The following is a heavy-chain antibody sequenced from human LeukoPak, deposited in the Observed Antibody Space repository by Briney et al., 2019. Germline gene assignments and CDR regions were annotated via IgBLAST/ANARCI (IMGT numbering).Heavy chain of an antibody. D-gene: IGHD3-9*01. CDR1: GFTFSSNA. CDR2: ISYDGSNK. CDR3: ARAALRYFDWLAAMDV. V-gene: IGHV3-30*04. J-gene: IGHJ6*04. Sequence: GGSLRLSCAASGFTFSSNAMHCVRQAPGKGLEWVAVISYDGSNKYYADSVKGRFTISRDNSKITLYLQMNSLRAEDTAVYYCARAALRYFDWLAAMDVWGKGTTVTVSS.